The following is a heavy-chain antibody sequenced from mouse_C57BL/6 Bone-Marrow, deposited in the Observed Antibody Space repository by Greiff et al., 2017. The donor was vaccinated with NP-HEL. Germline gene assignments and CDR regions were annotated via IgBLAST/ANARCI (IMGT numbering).Heavy chain of an antibody. D-gene: IGHD1-1*01. CDR3: AREGITTVVAPYAMDY. Sequence: DVMLVESGGGLVKPGGSLKLSCAASGFTFSDYGMHWVRQAPEKGLEWVAYISSGSSTIYYADTVKGRFTISRDNAKNTLFLQMTSLRSEDTAMYYCAREGITTVVAPYAMDYWGQGTSVTVSS. V-gene: IGHV5-17*01. CDR1: GFTFSDYG. J-gene: IGHJ4*01. CDR2: ISSGSSTI.